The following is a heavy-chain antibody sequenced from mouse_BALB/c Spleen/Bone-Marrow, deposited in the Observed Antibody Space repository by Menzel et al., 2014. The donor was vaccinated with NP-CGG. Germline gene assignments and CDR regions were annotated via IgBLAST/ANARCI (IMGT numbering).Heavy chain of an antibody. J-gene: IGHJ2*01. CDR3: ASYYYGHYFDY. CDR2: IDPANGNT. D-gene: IGHD1-1*01. CDR1: GFDIKDTY. Sequence: EVQLQQSGAELVKPGASVKLSCTASGFDIKDTYMHWVKQRPEQGLEWIGRIDPANGNTKYDPKFQGKATITADTSSNTAYLQLSSLTSEDTAVYYCASYYYGHYFDYWRQGTTLTVSS. V-gene: IGHV14-3*02.